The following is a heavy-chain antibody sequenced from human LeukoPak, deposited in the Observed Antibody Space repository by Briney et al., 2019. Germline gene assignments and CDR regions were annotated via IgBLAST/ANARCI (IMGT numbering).Heavy chain of an antibody. D-gene: IGHD2-21*02. J-gene: IGHJ5*02. CDR1: GFTFSNAW. CDR2: VSGSGGST. Sequence: SGGSLRLSCAASGFTFSNAWMSWVRQAPGKGLEWVSAVSGSGGSTYYADSVKGRFTISRDNSKNTLYLQMNSLRAEDTAVYYCAKSPRVVTPNWFDPWGQGTLVTVSS. CDR3: AKSPRVVTPNWFDP. V-gene: IGHV3-23*01.